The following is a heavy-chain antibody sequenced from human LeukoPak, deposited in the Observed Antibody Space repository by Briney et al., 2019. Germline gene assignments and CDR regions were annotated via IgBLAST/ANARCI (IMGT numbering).Heavy chain of an antibody. J-gene: IGHJ5*02. Sequence: SQTLSLTRAISGDSVSSNSTACNWIRQSPSRGLEWLGRTYYRSTWYNDYAVSVRGRITVNPDTSKNQFSLHLNSVTPEDTAVYYCARRLTQYDCFDPWGQGILVTVSS. CDR2: TYYRSTWYN. CDR3: ARRLTQYDCFDP. D-gene: IGHD2-2*01. CDR1: GDSVSSNSTA. V-gene: IGHV6-1*01.